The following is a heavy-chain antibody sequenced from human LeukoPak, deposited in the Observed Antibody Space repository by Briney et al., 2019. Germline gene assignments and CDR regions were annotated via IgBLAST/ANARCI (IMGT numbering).Heavy chain of an antibody. CDR3: ARGPREYCSSTSCYAWGSASWFDP. D-gene: IGHD2-2*01. Sequence: PSETLSLTCAVYGGSFSGYYWSWIRQPPGKGLEWIGEINHSGSTNYNPSLKSRVTISVDTSKNQFSLKLSSVTAADTAVYYYARGPREYCSSTSCYAWGSASWFDPWGQGTLVTVSS. CDR1: GGSFSGYY. CDR2: INHSGST. J-gene: IGHJ5*02. V-gene: IGHV4-34*01.